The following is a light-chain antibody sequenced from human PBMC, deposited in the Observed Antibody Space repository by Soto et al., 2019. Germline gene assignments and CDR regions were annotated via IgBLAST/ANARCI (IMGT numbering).Light chain of an antibody. V-gene: IGKV3-15*01. CDR3: QQYNNWIT. CDR1: QSVSSN. Sequence: EIVMTQSPATLSVSPWERATLSCRASQSVSSNLAWYQQKPGQAPRLLIYGASTRATGIPARFSGSGSGTEFTLTISSLQSEDFAVYYCQQYNNWITFGQGTRL. CDR2: GAS. J-gene: IGKJ5*01.